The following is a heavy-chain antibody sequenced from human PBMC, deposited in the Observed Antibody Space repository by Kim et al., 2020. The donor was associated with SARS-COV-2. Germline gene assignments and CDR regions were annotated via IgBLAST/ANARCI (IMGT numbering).Heavy chain of an antibody. CDR3: VRAYDS. V-gene: IGHV3-74*01. Sequence: YGTITNSADSVKGRFTVSRDNAKNTLYLQMNSLRAEDTAGYYCVRAYDSWGQGTLVTVSS. J-gene: IGHJ4*02. CDR2: YGTIT.